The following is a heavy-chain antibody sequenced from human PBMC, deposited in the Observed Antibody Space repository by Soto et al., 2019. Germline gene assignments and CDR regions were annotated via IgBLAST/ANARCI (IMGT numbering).Heavy chain of an antibody. Sequence: SETLSLTCTISGGYISTYYWSWIRQPPGKGLEWIGHIHNSGYTNYNPSLSSRVTMSIDASNNQFSLKLSSATAGDAAVYYCSREGAFGDIPLCQGTLVTVSS. CDR3: SREGAFGDIP. CDR2: IHNSGYT. V-gene: IGHV4-4*07. D-gene: IGHD4-17*01. J-gene: IGHJ5*02. CDR1: GGYISTYY.